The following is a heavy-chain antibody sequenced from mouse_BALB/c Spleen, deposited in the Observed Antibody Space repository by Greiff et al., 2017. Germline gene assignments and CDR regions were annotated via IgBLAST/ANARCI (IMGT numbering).Heavy chain of an antibody. D-gene: IGHD2-4*01. CDR3: ARDHDYSWFAY. CDR2: ISYDGSN. CDR1: GYSITSGYY. V-gene: IGHV3-6*02. J-gene: IGHJ3*01. Sequence: VQLKESGPGLVKPSQSLSLTCSVTGYSITSGYYWNWIRQFPGNKLEWMGYISYDGSNNYNPSLKNRISITRDTSKNQFFLKLNSVTTEDTATYYCARDHDYSWFAYWGQGTLVTVSA.